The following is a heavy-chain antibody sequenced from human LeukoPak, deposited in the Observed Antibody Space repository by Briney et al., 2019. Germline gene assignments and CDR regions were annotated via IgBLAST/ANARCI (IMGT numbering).Heavy chain of an antibody. D-gene: IGHD2-2*01. CDR3: ARSQYQLLEGDAFDI. CDR2: IIPIFGTA. V-gene: IGHV1-69*05. CDR1: GGTFSSYA. J-gene: IGHJ3*02. Sequence: GSSVKVSCKASGGTFSSYAISWVRQAPGQGLEWMGGIIPIFGTANYAQKLQGRVTITTDESTSTAYMELSSLRSEDTAVYYCARSQYQLLEGDAFDIWGQGTMVTVSS.